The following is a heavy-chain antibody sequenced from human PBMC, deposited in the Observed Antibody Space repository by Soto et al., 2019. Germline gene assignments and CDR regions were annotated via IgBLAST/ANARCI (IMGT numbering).Heavy chain of an antibody. V-gene: IGHV3-23*01. J-gene: IGHJ4*02. CDR2: ISGSGADT. CDR3: AKEPGRGGGSVFDY. D-gene: IGHD2-15*01. CDR1: GFIFSNYA. Sequence: EVQLLESGGGLVQPGGSLRLSCAPSGFIFSNYAMSWVRQARGKGLEWVSAISGSGADTYYTESVKGRFTISRDNFKNPLYLQMNSPRAEDTAVYYCAKEPGRGGGSVFDYWGQGTLVTVSS.